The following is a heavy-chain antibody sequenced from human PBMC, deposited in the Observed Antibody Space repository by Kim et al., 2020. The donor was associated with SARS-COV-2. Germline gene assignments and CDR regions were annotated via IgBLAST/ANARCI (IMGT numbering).Heavy chain of an antibody. CDR2: IRQGGREK. CDR3: ARGSSEWFGEFPFDH. CDR1: GFTFGDYY. Sequence: GGSLRLSCAGSGFTFGDYYFHWVRQTPGKGLEWLADIRQGGREKYYAASVRYRFTISRDDFSNSVYLQMDSLRPEDTAVYYCARGSSEWFGEFPFDHWG. V-gene: IGHV3-7*05. J-gene: IGHJ4*01. D-gene: IGHD3-10*01.